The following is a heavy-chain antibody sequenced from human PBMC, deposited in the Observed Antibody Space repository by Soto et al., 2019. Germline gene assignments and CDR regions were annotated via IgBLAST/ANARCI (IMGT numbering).Heavy chain of an antibody. J-gene: IGHJ4*02. CDR1: GFTFSRYA. CDR3: ARHLDDSSGYSPGY. CDR2: INSNGGST. D-gene: IGHD3-22*01. Sequence: EGQLVESGGGLVQPGGSLRLSCAASGFTFSRYAMHWVRQAPGKGLEYVSGINSNGGSTHYANSVKGRFIISRDNSKNTLYLQMGSLRAEDMAVYYCARHLDDSSGYSPGYWGQGTLVTVSS. V-gene: IGHV3-64*01.